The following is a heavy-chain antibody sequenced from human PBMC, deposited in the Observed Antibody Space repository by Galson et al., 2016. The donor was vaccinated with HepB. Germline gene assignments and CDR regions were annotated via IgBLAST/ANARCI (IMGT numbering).Heavy chain of an antibody. CDR1: GGSFSGYY. J-gene: IGHJ5*02. D-gene: IGHD2-2*01. CDR2: INHSGTT. CDR3: ARRPYPIVVVPVAAYNWFDP. Sequence: SETLSLTCAVYGGSFSGYYWTWIRQPPGKGLEWIGEINHSGTTNYNPSLKSRVTISVDTSKNQFSLKLSSVTAADMAVYYCARRPYPIVVVPVAAYNWFDPWGQGTLFTVSS. V-gene: IGHV4-34*01.